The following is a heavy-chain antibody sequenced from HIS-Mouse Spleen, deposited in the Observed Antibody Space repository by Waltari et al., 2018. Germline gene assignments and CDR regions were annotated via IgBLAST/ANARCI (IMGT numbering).Heavy chain of an antibody. CDR2: ISYDGSNK. Sequence: QVQLVESGGGVVQPGRSLRLSCAASGFTFSSYAMHWVRQAPGKGLGWVAVISYDGSNKYYADSVKGRFTISRDNSKNTLYLQMNSLRAEDTAVYYCARSSVGAPPYFDYWGQGTLVTVSS. V-gene: IGHV3-30*04. D-gene: IGHD1-26*01. CDR3: ARSSVGAPPYFDY. CDR1: GFTFSSYA. J-gene: IGHJ4*02.